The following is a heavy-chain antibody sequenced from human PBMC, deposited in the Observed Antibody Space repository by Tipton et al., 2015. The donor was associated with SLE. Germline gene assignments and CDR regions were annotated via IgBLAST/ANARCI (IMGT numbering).Heavy chain of an antibody. J-gene: IGHJ3*02. V-gene: IGHV4-59*12. D-gene: IGHD3-3*01. Sequence: LRLSFTVSGGSISSYYWSWIRQPPGKGLEWIGYIYYSGSTNYNPSLKSRVTISVDTSKNQFSLKLSSVTAADTAVYYCARIHYDFWSGYPSGAFDIWGQGTMVTVSS. CDR3: ARIHYDFWSGYPSGAFDI. CDR1: GGSISSYY. CDR2: IYYSGST.